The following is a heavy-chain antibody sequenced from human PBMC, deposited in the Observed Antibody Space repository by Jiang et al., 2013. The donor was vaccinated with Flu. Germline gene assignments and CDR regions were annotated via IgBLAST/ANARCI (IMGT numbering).Heavy chain of an antibody. V-gene: IGHV4-38-2*02. CDR1: GYSITSGYY. Sequence: LLKPSETLSLTCTVSGYSITSGYYWGWIRQSPGKGLEWIGSINHSANTYYNPSLKSRVIMSVDTSNNQFSLRLSSATAADTAIYYCARDGYTGSWGFFDSWGQGTLVTVSS. D-gene: IGHD5-24*01. CDR3: ARDGYTGSWGFFDS. CDR2: INHSANT. J-gene: IGHJ5*01.